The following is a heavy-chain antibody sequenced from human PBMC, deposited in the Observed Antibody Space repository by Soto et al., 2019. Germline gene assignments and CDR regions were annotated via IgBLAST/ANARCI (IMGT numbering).Heavy chain of an antibody. CDR1: GFTFSSYG. V-gene: IGHV3-30*18. CDR3: AKDSERFLEWLSL. J-gene: IGHJ4*02. Sequence: GGSLRLSCAASGFTFSSYGMHWVRQAPGKGLEWVAVISYDGSNKYYADSVKGRFTISRDNSKNTLYLQMNSLRAEDTAVYYCAKDSERFLEWLSLWGQGTLVTVS. CDR2: ISYDGSNK. D-gene: IGHD3-3*01.